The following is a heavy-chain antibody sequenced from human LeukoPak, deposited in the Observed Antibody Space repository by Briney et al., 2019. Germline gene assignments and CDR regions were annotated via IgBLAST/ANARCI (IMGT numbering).Heavy chain of an antibody. CDR3: AREVYYGSGSYYEGWFDP. D-gene: IGHD3-10*01. CDR1: GGSISSGGYS. CDR2: IYHSGST. V-gene: IGHV4-30-2*01. J-gene: IGHJ5*02. Sequence: PSQTLSLTCAVSGGSISSGGYSWSWIRQPPGKGLEWIGYIYHSGSTYYNPSLKSRVTISVDRSKNQFSLKLSSVTAADTAVYYCAREVYYGSGSYYEGWFDPWGQRTLVTVSS.